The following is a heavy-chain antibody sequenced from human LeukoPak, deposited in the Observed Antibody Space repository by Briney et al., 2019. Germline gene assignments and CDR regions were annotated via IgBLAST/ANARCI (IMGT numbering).Heavy chain of an antibody. D-gene: IGHD6-13*01. CDR2: INPNSGGT. V-gene: IGHV1-2*02. J-gene: IGHJ4*02. CDR1: GYTFTGYY. Sequence: ASVKVSCKASGYTFTGYYMHWVRQAPGQGLEWMGWINPNSGGTNYAQKFQGRVTMTRGTSISTAYMELSRLRSDDTAVYYCARSDSSSWLRPFDYWGQGTLVTVSS. CDR3: ARSDSSSWLRPFDY.